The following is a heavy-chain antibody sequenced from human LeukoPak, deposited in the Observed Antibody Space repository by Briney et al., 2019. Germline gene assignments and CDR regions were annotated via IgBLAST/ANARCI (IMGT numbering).Heavy chain of an antibody. CDR1: GYTFTTFG. J-gene: IGHJ4*02. CDR2: ISTYSGNT. CDR3: ARGEPIFDY. Sequence: ASVRVSFTASGYTFTTFGITWVRQAPGEGLEWMGWISTYSGNTRYAQKFQGRVTMTTDTSASTAYMELRSLRSDDTAVYYCARGEPIFDYWGQGTLVTVSS. D-gene: IGHD1-26*01. V-gene: IGHV1-18*01.